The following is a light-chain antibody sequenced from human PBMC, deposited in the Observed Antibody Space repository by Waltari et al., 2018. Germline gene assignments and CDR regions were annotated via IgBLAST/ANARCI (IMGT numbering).Light chain of an antibody. Sequence: EIVLTQSPGTLSLSPGERATLSCRASQSVSNNFLNWYQQKPGQAPRLLIYGASSRATGIPDRFSGSGSGTDFTLTISRLEPEDFAVYYCQQYDSIVLTFGGVTKVEI. V-gene: IGKV3-20*01. CDR2: GAS. CDR3: QQYDSIVLT. J-gene: IGKJ4*01. CDR1: QSVSNNF.